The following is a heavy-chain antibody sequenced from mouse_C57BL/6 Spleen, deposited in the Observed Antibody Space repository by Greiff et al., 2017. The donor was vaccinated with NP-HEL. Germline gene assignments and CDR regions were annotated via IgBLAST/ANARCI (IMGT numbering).Heavy chain of an antibody. CDR3: ASQITTVVATGFDY. Sequence: EVQLKESGAELVKPGASVKLSCTASGFNIKDYYMHWVKQRTEQGLEWIGRIDPEDGETKYAPKFQGKATITADTSSNTAYLQLSSLTSEDTAVYYCASQITTVVATGFDYWGQGTTLTVSS. CDR2: IDPEDGET. CDR1: GFNIKDYY. J-gene: IGHJ2*01. D-gene: IGHD1-1*01. V-gene: IGHV14-2*01.